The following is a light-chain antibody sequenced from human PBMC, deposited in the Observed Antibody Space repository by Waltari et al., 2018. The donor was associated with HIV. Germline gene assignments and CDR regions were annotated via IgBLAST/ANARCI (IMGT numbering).Light chain of an antibody. CDR2: KDS. J-gene: IGLJ2*01. CDR3: QSSDKNIKSVV. CDR1: ALAHQS. Sequence: SFELTQPPSVSVSPGQTARIPCSGDALAHQSVHWYQQKAGQAPLLIIYKDSERPSGVPERFSASSSGTTVTLTINGVLAEDEADYYFQSSDKNIKSVVFGGGTKLTVL. V-gene: IGLV3-25*03.